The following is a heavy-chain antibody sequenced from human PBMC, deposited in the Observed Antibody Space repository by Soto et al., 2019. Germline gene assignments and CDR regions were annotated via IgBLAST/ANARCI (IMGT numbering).Heavy chain of an antibody. CDR3: ARTRATPASRNLDY. D-gene: IGHD1-1*01. CDR1: SGSISGYY. Sequence: SETLSLTCTASSGSISGYYWTWIRQPPGKGLEWIAYIYYTGTTNYNPSLKSRVTISVDTSKNQFSLKLSSVTAADTAVYYCARTRATPASRNLDYWGQGTLVTVSS. V-gene: IGHV4-59*08. J-gene: IGHJ4*02. CDR2: IYYTGTT.